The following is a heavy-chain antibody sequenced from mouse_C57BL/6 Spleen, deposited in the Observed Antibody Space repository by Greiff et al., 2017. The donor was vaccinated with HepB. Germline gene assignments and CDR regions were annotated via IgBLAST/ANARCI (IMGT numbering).Heavy chain of an antibody. Sequence: EVKLVESGGDLVKPGGSLKLSCAASGFTFSSYGMSWVRQTPDKRLEWVATISSGRSYTYYPDSVKGRFTISRDNAKNTLYLQMSSLKSEDTAMYYCARRYGYDEAWFAYWGQGTLVTVSA. J-gene: IGHJ3*01. V-gene: IGHV5-6*02. CDR3: ARRYGYDEAWFAY. D-gene: IGHD2-2*01. CDR1: GFTFSSYG. CDR2: ISSGRSYT.